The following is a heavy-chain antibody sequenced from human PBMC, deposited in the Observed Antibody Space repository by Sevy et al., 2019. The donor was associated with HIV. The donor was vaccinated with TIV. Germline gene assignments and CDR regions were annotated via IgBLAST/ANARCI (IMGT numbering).Heavy chain of an antibody. CDR2: FDPEDGET. Sequence: ASVKVSCKVSGYTLTELSMHWVRQAPGKGLEWMGGFDPEDGETIYAQKFQGRVTMTEDTSTDTAYMELSSLRSEDTAVYYCATVSHVWFGELSGMHVWGQGTTVTVSS. J-gene: IGHJ6*02. V-gene: IGHV1-24*01. D-gene: IGHD3-10*01. CDR1: GYTLTELS. CDR3: ATVSHVWFGELSGMHV.